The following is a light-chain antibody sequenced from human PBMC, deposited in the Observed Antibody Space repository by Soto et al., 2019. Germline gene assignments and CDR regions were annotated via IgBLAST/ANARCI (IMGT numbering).Light chain of an antibody. J-gene: IGKJ5*01. Sequence: DIQMTHSPSSLSASLGDRVTITCQASQAITKYLNWYQQKPGKAPKLLIFDASNLETGVPSRFSGSGSGTDFTFSISSLQPEDIATYYCQQYDNLPITFGQWTRLEIK. CDR2: DAS. CDR3: QQYDNLPIT. V-gene: IGKV1-33*01. CDR1: QAITKY.